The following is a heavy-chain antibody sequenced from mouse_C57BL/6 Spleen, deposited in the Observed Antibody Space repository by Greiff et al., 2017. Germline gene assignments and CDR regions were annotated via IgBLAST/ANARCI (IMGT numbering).Heavy chain of an antibody. V-gene: IGHV3-6*01. J-gene: IGHJ2*01. CDR1: GYSITSGYY. CDR3: ARDPSYGTRDY. CDR2: ISYDGSN. Sequence: DVQLQESGPGLVKPSQSLSLTCSVTGYSITSGYYWNWIRQFPGNKLEWMGYISYDGSNNYNPSLKNRISITRDTSKNQFFLKLNSVTTEDTATYYCARDPSYGTRDYWGQGTTLTVSS. D-gene: IGHD1-1*01.